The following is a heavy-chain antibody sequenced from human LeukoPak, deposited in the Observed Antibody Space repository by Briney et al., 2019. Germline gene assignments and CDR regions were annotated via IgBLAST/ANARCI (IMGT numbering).Heavy chain of an antibody. CDR1: GGSLSRYY. CDR2: IYHSRNT. CDR3: ARDKGSYYFDY. Sequence: SETLSLTRTVSGGSLSRYYWSWIRPPPEKGLECIGYIYHSRNTNYHPSLKTRDTISVHTSKKQFSLKLGSVTAADTASYYCARDKGSYYFDYWGQGTLVTVSS. J-gene: IGHJ4*02. V-gene: IGHV4-59*01.